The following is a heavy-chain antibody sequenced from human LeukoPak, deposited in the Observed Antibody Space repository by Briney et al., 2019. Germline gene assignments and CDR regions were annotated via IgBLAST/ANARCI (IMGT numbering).Heavy chain of an antibody. J-gene: IGHJ6*03. V-gene: IGHV3-23*01. D-gene: IGHD3-9*01. CDR1: GFTFSRYG. CDR3: AKCILTGYYKGYMDV. Sequence: GSLRLSCAASGFTFSRYGMSWVRQAPGKGLEWVSAISGSGGSTYYADSVKGRFTISRDNSKNTLYLQMNSLRAEDTAVYYCAKCILTGYYKGYMDVWGKGTTVTISS. CDR2: ISGSGGST.